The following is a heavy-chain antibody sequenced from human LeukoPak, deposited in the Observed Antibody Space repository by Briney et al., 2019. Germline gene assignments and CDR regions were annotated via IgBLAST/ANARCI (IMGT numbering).Heavy chain of an antibody. D-gene: IGHD5-12*01. Sequence: PGGSLRLSCAASGFTFSSYWMSWVRQAPGKGLEWVANIKPDGSGRDYVDSLKGRFTISRDNGKNLVSLQMNSLTADDTAVYYCARMPLSSGYDYYYYGMDVWGQGTTVTVSS. J-gene: IGHJ6*02. V-gene: IGHV3-7*01. CDR2: IKPDGSGR. CDR3: ARMPLSSGYDYYYYGMDV. CDR1: GFTFSSYW.